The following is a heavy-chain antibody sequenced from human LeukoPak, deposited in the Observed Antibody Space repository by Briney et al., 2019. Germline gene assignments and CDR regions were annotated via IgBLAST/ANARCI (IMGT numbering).Heavy chain of an antibody. CDR2: IYYTGST. V-gene: IGHV4-59*08. CDR1: GGSISSLY. CDR3: ARHRAYSSSSPFDY. Sequence: SETLSLTCSVSGGSISSLYWSWIRQPPGKGLEWIGYIYYTGSTNYNPSLKSRVTMFVDMSKNQLSLRLSSVTAADTAVYYCARHRAYSSSSPFDYWGQGTLVTVSS. J-gene: IGHJ4*02. D-gene: IGHD6-6*01.